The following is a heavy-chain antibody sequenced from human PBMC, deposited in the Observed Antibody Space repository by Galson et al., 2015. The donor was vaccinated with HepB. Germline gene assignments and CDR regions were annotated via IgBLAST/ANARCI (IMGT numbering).Heavy chain of an antibody. D-gene: IGHD1-26*01. CDR1: GGTFSSYA. Sequence: SVKVSCKASGGTFSSYAISWVRQAPGQGLEWMGGIIPIFGTANYAQKFQGRVTITADESTSTAYMELSSLRSEDTAVYYCATGNDLNSGSYYSLGYYYYGMDVWGQGTTVTVSS. CDR2: IIPIFGTA. J-gene: IGHJ6*02. CDR3: ATGNDLNSGSYYSLGYYYYGMDV. V-gene: IGHV1-69*13.